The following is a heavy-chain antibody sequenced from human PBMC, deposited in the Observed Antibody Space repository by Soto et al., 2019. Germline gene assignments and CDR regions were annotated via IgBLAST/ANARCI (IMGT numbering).Heavy chain of an antibody. V-gene: IGHV1-2*04. Sequence: ASVKVSCKASGYTFTGYYMHWVRQAPGQGLEWMGWINPNSGGTNYAQKFQGWVTMTRDTSISTAYMELSRLRSDDTAVYYCARENADYARGPYGMDVWGQGTTVTVSS. J-gene: IGHJ6*02. CDR3: ARENADYARGPYGMDV. CDR2: INPNSGGT. CDR1: GYTFTGYY. D-gene: IGHD4-17*01.